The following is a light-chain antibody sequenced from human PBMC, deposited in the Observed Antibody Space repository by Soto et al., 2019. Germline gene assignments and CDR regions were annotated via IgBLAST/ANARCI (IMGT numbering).Light chain of an antibody. CDR1: QSVSGW. J-gene: IGKJ1*01. CDR2: DAS. Sequence: DFKMTQFHSTFSVLVGDAVTVTGRASQSVSGWLAWYQQKPGEAPKLLIYDASALPRGVPSRFSGSGSGTKFTLTIASLQPDEFATYYCQQYETFPGTFGPGTKVDIK. V-gene: IGKV1-5*01. CDR3: QQYETFPGT.